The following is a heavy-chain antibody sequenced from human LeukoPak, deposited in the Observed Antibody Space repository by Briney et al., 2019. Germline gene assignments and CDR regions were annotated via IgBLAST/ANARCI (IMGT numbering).Heavy chain of an antibody. CDR2: IIPIFGTA. CDR1: GGTFSSYA. Sequence: GSSVKVSCKASGGTFSSYAISWVRQAPGQGLEWMGGIIPIFGTASYAQKFQGRVTITADESTSTAYVELSSLRSEDTAVYYCARASFTIFGVVIDIHWFDPWGQGTLVTVSS. V-gene: IGHV1-69*01. CDR3: ARASFTIFGVVIDIHWFDP. J-gene: IGHJ5*02. D-gene: IGHD3-3*01.